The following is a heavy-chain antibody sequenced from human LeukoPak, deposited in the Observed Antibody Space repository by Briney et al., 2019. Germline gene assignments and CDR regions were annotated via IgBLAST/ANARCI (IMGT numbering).Heavy chain of an antibody. J-gene: IGHJ4*02. CDR3: ANRVRGTYYFDS. CDR2: ISWNSGSI. CDR1: GFTFDDYA. D-gene: IGHD2-15*01. Sequence: GRSLRLSCAASGFTFDDYAMHWVRQAPGKGLEWVSGISWNSGSIGYADSVKGRFTISRDNAKNSLYLQMNSLRAEDTAVYYCANRVRGTYYFDSWGQGTLVTVSS. V-gene: IGHV3-9*01.